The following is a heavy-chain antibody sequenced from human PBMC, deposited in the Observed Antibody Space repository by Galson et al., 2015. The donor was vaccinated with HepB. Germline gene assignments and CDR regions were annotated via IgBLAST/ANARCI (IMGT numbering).Heavy chain of an antibody. CDR1: GYTFTSYY. CDR2: INPSGGST. Sequence: SVKVSCKASGYTFTSYYMHWVRQAPGQGLEWMGIINPSGGSTSYAQKFQGRVTMTRDTSTSTVYMELSSLRSEDTAVYYCARGIDYDFWSGYRLDAFDIWGQGTMVTVSS. V-gene: IGHV1-46*01. J-gene: IGHJ3*02. D-gene: IGHD3-3*01. CDR3: ARGIDYDFWSGYRLDAFDI.